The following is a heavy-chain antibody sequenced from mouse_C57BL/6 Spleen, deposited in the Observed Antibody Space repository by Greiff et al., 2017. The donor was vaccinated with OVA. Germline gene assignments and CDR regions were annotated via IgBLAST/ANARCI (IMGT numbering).Heavy chain of an antibody. Sequence: EVKVEESGGGLVQPGGSMKLSCVASGFTFSNYWMNWVRQSPEKGLEWVAQIRLKSDNYATHYAESVKGRFTISRDDSKSSVYLQMNNLRAEDTGIYYCTYYDYAWGFAYWGQGTLVTVSA. CDR3: TYYDYAWGFAY. V-gene: IGHV6-3*01. CDR2: IRLKSDNYAT. CDR1: GFTFSNYW. D-gene: IGHD2-4*01. J-gene: IGHJ3*01.